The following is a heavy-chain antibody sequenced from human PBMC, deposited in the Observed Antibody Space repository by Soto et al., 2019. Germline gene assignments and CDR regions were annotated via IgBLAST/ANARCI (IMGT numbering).Heavy chain of an antibody. CDR1: GGSISSYY. CDR2: IYHSGSS. J-gene: IGHJ4*02. CDR3: ARGRVVGSGSYYH. D-gene: IGHD3-10*01. Sequence: SETLSLTCTVSGGSISSYYWSWIRQPPGKGLEWIGYIYHSGSSNYNPSLKSRVTILLDTSKNQFSLKLSSVTAADTAVYYCARGRVVGSGSYYHWGQGTLVTVSS. V-gene: IGHV4-59*12.